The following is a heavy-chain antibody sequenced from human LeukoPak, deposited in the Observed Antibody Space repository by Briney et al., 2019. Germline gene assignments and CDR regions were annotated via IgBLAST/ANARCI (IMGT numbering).Heavy chain of an antibody. V-gene: IGHV4-61*02. CDR2: IYTSGST. J-gene: IGHJ4*02. CDR3: ASGGPGWLHQATDY. Sequence: SETLSLTCTVSGGSISSGSYYWSWIRQPARKGLEWIGRIYTSGSTNYDPSLKSRVTISVDTSKNQFSLKLSSVTAADTAVYFCASGGPGWLHQATDYSGQGTLVTVSS. D-gene: IGHD6-19*01. CDR1: GGSISSGSYY.